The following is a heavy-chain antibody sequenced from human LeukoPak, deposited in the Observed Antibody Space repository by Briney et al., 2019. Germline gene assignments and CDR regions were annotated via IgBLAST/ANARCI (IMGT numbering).Heavy chain of an antibody. CDR2: ISSSSSYI. D-gene: IGHD3-22*01. CDR3: ARETGDDSSGYYPYYFDY. CDR1: GFTFSSYS. V-gene: IGHV3-21*01. J-gene: IGHJ4*02. Sequence: GGSLRLSCAASGFTFSSYSMNWVRQAPGKGLEWVSSISSSSSYIYYADSVKGRFTISRDNAKNSLYLQMNSLRAEDTAVYYCARETGDDSSGYYPYYFDYWGQGTLVTVSS.